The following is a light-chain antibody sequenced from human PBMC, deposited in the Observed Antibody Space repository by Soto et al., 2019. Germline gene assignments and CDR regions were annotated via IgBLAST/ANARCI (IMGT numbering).Light chain of an antibody. Sequence: EIVMTQSPATLSVSPGERATLSCRASQSVSRYLAWYQQKPGQAPRLLIYAASTRATGIPARFSGSGSGTEFTHTISSLQSEDFAVYYCQQYNNWPYTFGQGNKLEIK. CDR3: QQYNNWPYT. V-gene: IGKV3-15*01. J-gene: IGKJ2*01. CDR2: AAS. CDR1: QSVSRY.